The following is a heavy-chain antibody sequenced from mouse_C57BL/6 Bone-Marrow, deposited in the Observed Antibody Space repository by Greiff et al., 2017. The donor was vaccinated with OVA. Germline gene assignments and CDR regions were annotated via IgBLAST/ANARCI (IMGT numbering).Heavy chain of an antibody. CDR2: ISSGGDYI. D-gene: IGHD1-1*01. CDR1: GFTFSSYA. J-gene: IGHJ1*03. V-gene: IGHV5-9-1*02. CDR3: TRLYYYGSSYRWYFDV. Sequence: EVQLMESGEGLVKPGGSLKLSCAASGFTFSSYAMSWVRQTPEKRLEWVAYISSGGDYIYYADTVKGRFTISRDNARNTLYLQMSSLKSEDTAMYYCTRLYYYGSSYRWYFDVWGTGTTVTVSS.